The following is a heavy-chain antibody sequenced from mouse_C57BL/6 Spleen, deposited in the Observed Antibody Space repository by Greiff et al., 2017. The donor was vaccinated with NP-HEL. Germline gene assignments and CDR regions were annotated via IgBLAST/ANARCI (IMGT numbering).Heavy chain of an antibody. CDR3: ARTAYGSSPYYAMDY. V-gene: IGHV1-7*01. CDR2: INPSSGYT. J-gene: IGHJ4*01. D-gene: IGHD1-1*01. Sequence: VQLQQSGAELVKPGASVKLSCKASGYTFTSYWMHWVKQRPGQGLEWIGYINPSSGYTKSIQKFQVKATLTVDKSSSTAYLQLSSLTSEDSAVYYWARTAYGSSPYYAMDYWGQGTSVTVST. CDR1: GYTFTSYW.